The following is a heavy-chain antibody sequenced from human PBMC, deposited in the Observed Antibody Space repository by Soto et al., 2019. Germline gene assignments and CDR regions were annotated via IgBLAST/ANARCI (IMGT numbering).Heavy chain of an antibody. V-gene: IGHV3-21*01. Sequence: GGSLRLSCAASGFTFSSYSMNWVRQAPGKGLEWVSSISSGSSYIYYADSVKGRFTISRDNAKNSLYLQMNSLRAEDTAVYYCAKDFKVSGGHYGSLNYYYGMDVWGQGTTVTVSS. CDR2: ISSGSSYI. D-gene: IGHD3-10*01. CDR3: AKDFKVSGGHYGSLNYYYGMDV. J-gene: IGHJ6*02. CDR1: GFTFSSYS.